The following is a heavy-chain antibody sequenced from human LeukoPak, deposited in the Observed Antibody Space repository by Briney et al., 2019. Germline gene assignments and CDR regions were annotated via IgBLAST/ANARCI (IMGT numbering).Heavy chain of an antibody. CDR3: ATTVPKRRDYYYMDV. D-gene: IGHD4-17*01. Sequence: SVKVSCKASGGTFSSYAISWVRQAPGQGLEWMGGIIPIFGTANYAQKFQGRVTITADESTSTAYMELSSLRSEDTAVYYCATTVPKRRDYYYMDVWGKGTTVTVSS. V-gene: IGHV1-69*13. CDR2: IIPIFGTA. CDR1: GGTFSSYA. J-gene: IGHJ6*03.